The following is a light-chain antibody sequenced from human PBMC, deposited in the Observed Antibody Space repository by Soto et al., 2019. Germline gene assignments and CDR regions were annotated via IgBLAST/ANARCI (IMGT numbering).Light chain of an antibody. V-gene: IGKV3-11*01. Sequence: DIVLTQSPVTLSLSPGERATLSCRAGQSVSSSLAWYQQKPGQAPRLLIYDASNWATGIPARFSGSGSGTDFTLTISSLEPEDFAVYYCQQRSNWQVTFGQGTRLEIK. J-gene: IGKJ5*01. CDR2: DAS. CDR1: QSVSSS. CDR3: QQRSNWQVT.